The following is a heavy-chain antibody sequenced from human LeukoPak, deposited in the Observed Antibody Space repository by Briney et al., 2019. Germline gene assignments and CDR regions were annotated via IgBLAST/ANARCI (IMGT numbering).Heavy chain of an antibody. D-gene: IGHD2-15*01. V-gene: IGHV3-30*04. CDR1: GFTFSSYA. CDR3: ARDLGDIVVVVAATAAYYGMDV. J-gene: IGHJ6*04. Sequence: PGRSLRLSCAASGFTFSSYAMHWVRQAPGKGLEWVAVISYDGSNKYYADSVKGRFTISRDNSKNTLYLQMNSPRAEDTAVYYCARDLGDIVVVVAATAAYYGMDVWGKGTTVTVSS. CDR2: ISYDGSNK.